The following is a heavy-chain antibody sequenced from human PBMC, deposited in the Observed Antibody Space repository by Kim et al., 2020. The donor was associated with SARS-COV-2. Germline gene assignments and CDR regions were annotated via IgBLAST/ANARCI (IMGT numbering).Heavy chain of an antibody. Sequence: GGSLRLSCAASGFTFSSYGMHWVRQAPGKGLEWVAVISYDGSNKYYADSVKGRFTISRDNSKNTLYLQMNSLRAEDTAVYYCASGPTTYYDSSGYYRKKDYWGQGTLVTVSS. CDR1: GFTFSSYG. CDR3: ASGPTTYYDSSGYYRKKDY. V-gene: IGHV3-33*05. D-gene: IGHD3-22*01. CDR2: ISYDGSNK. J-gene: IGHJ4*02.